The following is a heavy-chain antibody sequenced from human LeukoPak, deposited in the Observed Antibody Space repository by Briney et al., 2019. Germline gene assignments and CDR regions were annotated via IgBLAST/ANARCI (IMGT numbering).Heavy chain of an antibody. J-gene: IGHJ4*02. CDR2: IGHRSVDI. V-gene: IGHV3-21*05. CDR3: ARATRQGYDY. Sequence: PGGSLRLSSAASGFTFNIYGMNWVRQAPGKGPEWVSYIGHRSVDIHYRDSAKGRFTVSRDNARNSLYLQTNSLRVDDTAVYYCARATRQGYDYWGRGTLVTVSS. CDR1: GFTFNIYG. D-gene: IGHD5-24*01.